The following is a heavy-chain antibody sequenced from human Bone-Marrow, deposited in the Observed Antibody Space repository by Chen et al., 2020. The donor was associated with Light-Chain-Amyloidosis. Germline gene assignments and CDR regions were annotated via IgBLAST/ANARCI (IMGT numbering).Heavy chain of an antibody. CDR3: ASAPPTTFNVYAMDV. CDR1: GEPFSSYA. CDR2: IIPMLEIT. V-gene: IGHV1-69*04. D-gene: IGHD3-3*02. J-gene: IGHJ6*02. Sequence: QVQLVQSGAEVKKPGSSVKVSCKASGEPFSSYAISWVRQAPGQGLEWVGRIIPMLEITKYAQKFLGRVEITADRSTRTSHLEMTGLTFEDTAIYYCASAPPTTFNVYAMDVWGQGTTVVVSS.